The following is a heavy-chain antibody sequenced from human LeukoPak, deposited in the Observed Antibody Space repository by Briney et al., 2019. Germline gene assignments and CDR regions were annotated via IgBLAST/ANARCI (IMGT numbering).Heavy chain of an antibody. Sequence: SETLSLTCAVYGGSFSGYYWSWIRQPPGKGLEWIGEINHSGSTYYNPSLKSRVTISVDTSKNQFSLKLSSVTAADTAVYYCARGGDCSSTSCQKRYYYYYYMDVWGKGTTVTVSS. CDR2: INHSGST. J-gene: IGHJ6*03. D-gene: IGHD2-2*03. CDR3: ARGGDCSSTSCQKRYYYYYYMDV. V-gene: IGHV4-34*01. CDR1: GGSFSGYY.